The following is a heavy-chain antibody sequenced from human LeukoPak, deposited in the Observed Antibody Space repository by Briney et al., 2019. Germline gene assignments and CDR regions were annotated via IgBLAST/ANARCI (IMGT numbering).Heavy chain of an antibody. J-gene: IGHJ4*02. CDR1: GGSISSGGYY. V-gene: IGHV4-31*03. D-gene: IGHD6-19*01. Sequence: PSETLSLTCTVSGGSISSGGYYWSWIRQHPGKGLEWIGYIYYSGSTYYNPSLKSRVTISVDTSKNQFSLKLSSVTAADTAVYYCARMLMGSSGWFGYPDDTIDYWGQGTLVTVSS. CDR2: IYYSGST. CDR3: ARMLMGSSGWFGYPDDTIDY.